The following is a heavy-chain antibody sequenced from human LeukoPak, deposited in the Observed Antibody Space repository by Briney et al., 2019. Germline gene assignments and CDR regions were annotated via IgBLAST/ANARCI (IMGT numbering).Heavy chain of an antibody. D-gene: IGHD2-15*01. CDR3: ARVLCSGGYCYYFDY. Sequence: GGSLRLSCAASGFTFSTYWMHWVRQAPGKGLVWVSRINADGRTTNCADSVKGRFTISRDNAKKTLHLQMNSLKVEDAAVYYCARVLCSGGYCYYFDYWGQGTLVTVSS. CDR2: INADGRTT. V-gene: IGHV3-74*01. CDR1: GFTFSTYW. J-gene: IGHJ4*02.